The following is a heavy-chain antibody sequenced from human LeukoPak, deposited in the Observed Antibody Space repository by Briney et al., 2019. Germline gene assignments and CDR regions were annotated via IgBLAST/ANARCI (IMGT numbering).Heavy chain of an antibody. D-gene: IGHD6-19*01. J-gene: IGHJ4*02. CDR3: AKRSAESSGYFNY. Sequence: GWSLRLSCAASGFTFSSYAMSWVRQAPGKGLEWVSTISGSGGNTYSADSVKGRFTISRGNSKNTLYLQMNSLRPEDTAVYYCAKRSAESSGYFNYWGQGILVTVSS. CDR2: ISGSGGNT. CDR1: GFTFSSYA. V-gene: IGHV3-23*01.